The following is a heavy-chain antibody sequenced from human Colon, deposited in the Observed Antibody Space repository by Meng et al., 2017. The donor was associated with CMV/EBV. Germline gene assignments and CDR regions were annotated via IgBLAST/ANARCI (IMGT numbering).Heavy chain of an antibody. V-gene: IGHV4-31*03. Sequence: SETLSLTCTLSGDSISSGEHYWSWIRQHPGKGLEWIGYIYNSGRTYYNPSLQSRGSISVDTSKNQFSLKLNSVTAADTAVYYCARESREVGMVGYFYSGMDVWGQGTTVTVSS. J-gene: IGHJ6*02. D-gene: IGHD2-15*01. CDR1: GDSISSGEHY. CDR2: IYNSGRT. CDR3: ARESREVGMVGYFYSGMDV.